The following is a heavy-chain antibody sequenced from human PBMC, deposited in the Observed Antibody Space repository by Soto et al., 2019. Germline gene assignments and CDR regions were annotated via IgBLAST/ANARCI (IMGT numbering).Heavy chain of an antibody. D-gene: IGHD3-3*01. CDR3: ASKNFWSGYYRDY. J-gene: IGHJ4*02. CDR2: INRDASTT. V-gene: IGHV3-74*01. CDR1: GFTFSDYW. Sequence: PGGSLRLSCAASGFTFSDYWMHWVRQAPGKGLVWVSRINRDASTTGYADSVKGRFTLSRDNAKNTVYLQMNSLRAEDTAVYYCASKNFWSGYYRDYWGQGTLVTVSS.